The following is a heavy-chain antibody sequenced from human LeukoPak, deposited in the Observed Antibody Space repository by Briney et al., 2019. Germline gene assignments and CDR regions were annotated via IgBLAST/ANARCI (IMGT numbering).Heavy chain of an antibody. Sequence: GGSLRLSCAASGFTFNYYAMTWVRQAPGKGLEWVSGITGRGENTYYADSVKGRFTISRDNSKNTLYLQMNSLRAEDAAIYYCARDRRLASFDYGGQGTLVTVSS. CDR2: ITGRGENT. CDR3: ARDRRLASFDY. J-gene: IGHJ4*02. D-gene: IGHD6-25*01. V-gene: IGHV3-23*01. CDR1: GFTFNYYA.